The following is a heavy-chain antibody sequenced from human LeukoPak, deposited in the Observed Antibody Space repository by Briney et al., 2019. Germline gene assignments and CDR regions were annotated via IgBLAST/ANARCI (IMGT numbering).Heavy chain of an antibody. J-gene: IGHJ4*02. V-gene: IGHV4-4*02. CDR1: GGSISSSNW. D-gene: IGHD1-7*01. Sequence: SETLSLTCAVSGGSISSSNWWSWVRQPPGKGLEWIGEIYHSGSTNYNPSLKSRVTISVDKSKNQFSLKLSSVTAADTAVYYCARDIGTHAEGFDYWGQGTLVTVSS. CDR2: IYHSGST. CDR3: ARDIGTHAEGFDY.